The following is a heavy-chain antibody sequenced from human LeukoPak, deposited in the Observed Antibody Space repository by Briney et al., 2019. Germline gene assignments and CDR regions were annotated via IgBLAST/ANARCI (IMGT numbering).Heavy chain of an antibody. V-gene: IGHV4-34*01. J-gene: IGHJ5*02. D-gene: IGHD1-14*01. Sequence: PSETLSLTCAVYGGSFSGYYWSWIRQPPGKGLEWIGEINHSGSTNYNPSLKSRVTISVDTSKNQFSLKLSSVTAADTAVYYCASRRRYSRWPTPNRGGNWFDPWGQGTLVTVSS. CDR1: GGSFSGYY. CDR3: ASRRRYSRWPTPNRGGNWFDP. CDR2: INHSGST.